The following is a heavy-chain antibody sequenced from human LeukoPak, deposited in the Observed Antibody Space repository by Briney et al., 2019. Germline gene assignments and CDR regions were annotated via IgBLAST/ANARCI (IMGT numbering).Heavy chain of an antibody. J-gene: IGHJ4*02. D-gene: IGHD4-17*01. CDR2: IYYSGST. CDR1: GGSISSSSYY. Sequence: PSETLSLTCTVSGGSISSSSYYWGWIRQPPGKGLEWIGSIYYSGSTYYNPSLKSRVTISVDTSKNQFSLKLSSVTAADTAVYYCAREDYGDYEGLFDYWGQGTLVTVSS. CDR3: AREDYGDYEGLFDY. V-gene: IGHV4-39*01.